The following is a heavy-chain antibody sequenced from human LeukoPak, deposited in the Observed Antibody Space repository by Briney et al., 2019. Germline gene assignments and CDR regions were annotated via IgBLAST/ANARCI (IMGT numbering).Heavy chain of an antibody. CDR3: VRRTASDF. J-gene: IGHJ4*02. CDR1: GFTFTSYV. V-gene: IGHV3-23*01. D-gene: IGHD2-21*02. CDR2: VGGGGDCT. Sequence: PGGYLRLSCAASGFTFTSYVMSWVRQAPGKGLEWVASVGGGGDCTYYSDSVKGRFTISRDNSENTVYLQMKSLRAEDTAVYYCVRRTASDFWGQGALVTVSS.